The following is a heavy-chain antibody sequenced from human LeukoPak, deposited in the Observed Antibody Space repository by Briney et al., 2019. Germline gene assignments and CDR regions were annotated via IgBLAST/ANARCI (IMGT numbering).Heavy chain of an antibody. D-gene: IGHD2-15*01. CDR1: GGSFSGYY. CDR2: INHSGST. V-gene: IGHV4-34*01. Sequence: PSETLSLTCAVYGGSFSGYYWSWIRQPPGKGLEWIGEINHSGSTNYNPPLKSRVTISVDTSKNQFSLKLSSVTAADTAVYYCARDSVAGFDYWGQGTLVTVSS. J-gene: IGHJ4*02. CDR3: ARDSVAGFDY.